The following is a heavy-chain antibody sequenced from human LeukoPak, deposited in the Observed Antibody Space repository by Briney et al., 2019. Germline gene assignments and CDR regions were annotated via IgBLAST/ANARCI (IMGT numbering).Heavy chain of an antibody. V-gene: IGHV3-23*01. D-gene: IGHD1-1*01. CDR1: GFTFSTYG. J-gene: IGHJ5*02. CDR3: AKDSTGTDYNWFDP. CDR2: ISTSGST. Sequence: GGSLRLSCAGSGFTFSTYGMSWVRQAPGKGLERVSGISTSGSTYYADPVKGRFTISKDNSKNTLFLQLHSLRAEDTAVYYCAKDSTGTDYNWFDPWGQGTLVTVSS.